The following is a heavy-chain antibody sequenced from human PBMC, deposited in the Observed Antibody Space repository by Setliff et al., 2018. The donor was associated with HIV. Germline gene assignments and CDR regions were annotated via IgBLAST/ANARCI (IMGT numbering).Heavy chain of an antibody. CDR2: IRNDGSNK. J-gene: IGHJ4*02. Sequence: GGSLRLSCAASGFTFSSYGMHWVRQAPGKGLECVAFIRNDGSNKYYADSVRGRFTISRDNDRNTLYLQMNSLRAEDTAVYYCAKDGPAVDTAKDYWGQGTLVTVSS. V-gene: IGHV3-30*02. CDR1: GFTFSSYG. CDR3: AKDGPAVDTAKDY. D-gene: IGHD5-18*01.